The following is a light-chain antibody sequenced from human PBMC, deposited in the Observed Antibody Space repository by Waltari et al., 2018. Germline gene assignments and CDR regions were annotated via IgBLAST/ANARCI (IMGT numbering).Light chain of an antibody. V-gene: IGLV3-19*01. CDR2: GNN. CDR3: DSWDSSGTHVL. CDR1: SLRRSY. J-gene: IGLJ2*01. Sequence: SSELTQDPALSVALGQTVRITCQGASLRRSYASWYQQKPGQAPVLVVYGNNNRPSGIPERFSGSSSGNTASLTITGAQVEDEADYYCDSWDSSGTHVLFGGGTRLTVL.